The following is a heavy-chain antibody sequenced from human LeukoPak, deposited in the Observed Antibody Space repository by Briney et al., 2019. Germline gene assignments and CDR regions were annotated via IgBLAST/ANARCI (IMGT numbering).Heavy chain of an antibody. D-gene: IGHD6-13*01. CDR1: GFTFSSYA. V-gene: IGHV3-30-3*01. CDR3: ARGGVQRLTTAHGY. CDR2: ISYDGSNK. J-gene: IGHJ1*01. Sequence: GGSLRLSCAASGFTFSSYAMHWVRQAPGKGLEWVAVISYDGSNKYYADSVKGRFTISRDNSKNTLYLRMNSLRPEDTAVYYCARGGVQRLTTAHGYWGQGTLVTVSS.